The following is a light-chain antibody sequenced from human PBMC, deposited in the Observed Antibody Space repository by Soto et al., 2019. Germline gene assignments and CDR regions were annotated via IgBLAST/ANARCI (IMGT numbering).Light chain of an antibody. CDR1: QSVSNS. V-gene: IGKV3-11*01. CDR2: DAS. CDR3: QQRSDWPPS. Sequence: EIVLTQSPASLSLSPGDRATLSCRANQSVSNSLAWYQQTPGQPPRLLIFDASNRATGIPPRFSGSGSGTDFSLTIDSLEPEDFVVYDCQQRSDWPPSFGQGTKLEIK. J-gene: IGKJ2*01.